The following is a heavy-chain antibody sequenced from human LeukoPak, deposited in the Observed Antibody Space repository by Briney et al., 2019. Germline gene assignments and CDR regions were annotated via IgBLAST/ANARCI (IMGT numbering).Heavy chain of an antibody. D-gene: IGHD4-17*01. CDR3: AKGTTATTYSHFDY. J-gene: IGHJ4*02. V-gene: IGHV3-30*02. CDR1: GFTFSSYA. CDR2: VRYDGSNK. Sequence: GGSLRLSCAASGFTFSSYAMHWVRQAPGKGLEWVAFVRYDGSNKYYADSVRGRFTISRDNSKNTLYLQMNSLRAEDTAVYYCAKGTTATTYSHFDYWGQGTLVTVSS.